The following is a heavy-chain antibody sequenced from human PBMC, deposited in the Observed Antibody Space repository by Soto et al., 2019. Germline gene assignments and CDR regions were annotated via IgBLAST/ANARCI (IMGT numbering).Heavy chain of an antibody. Sequence: SETLSLTCTVSGGSISSYYWSWIRHPPWKGLEWIGYIYYSGSTNYNPSLKSRVTISVDTSKNQFSLKLSSVTAADTAVYYCARDRKTYYYDRSGYYNAFDIWGQGIMVSVSS. CDR1: GGSISSYY. D-gene: IGHD3-22*01. CDR2: IYYSGST. V-gene: IGHV4-59*01. J-gene: IGHJ3*02. CDR3: ARDRKTYYYDRSGYYNAFDI.